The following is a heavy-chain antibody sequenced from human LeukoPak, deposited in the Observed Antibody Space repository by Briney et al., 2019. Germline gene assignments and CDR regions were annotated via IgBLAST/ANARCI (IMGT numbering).Heavy chain of an antibody. J-gene: IGHJ6*03. V-gene: IGHV3-11*01. CDR2: ISSSGSTI. Sequence: GSLRLSCAASGFTFSDYYMSLIRQAPGKGLEWVSYISSSGSTIYYADSVKGRFTISRDNAKNSLYLQMNSLRAEDTAVYYCARLVVVAATGGYYMDVWGKGTMVTVSS. D-gene: IGHD2-15*01. CDR3: ARLVVVAATGGYYMDV. CDR1: GFTFSDYY.